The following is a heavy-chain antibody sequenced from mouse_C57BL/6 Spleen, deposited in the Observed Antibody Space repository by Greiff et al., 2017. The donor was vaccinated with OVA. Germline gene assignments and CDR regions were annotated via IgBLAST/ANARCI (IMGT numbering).Heavy chain of an antibody. CDR2: IYPSDSET. CDR3: ARRDYYGSSWFAY. CDR1: GYTFTSYW. J-gene: IGHJ3*01. V-gene: IGHV1-61*01. Sequence: VQLQQSGAELVRPGSSVKLSCKASGYTFTSYWMDWVKQRPGQGLEWIGNIYPSDSETHYNQKFKDKATLTVDKSSSTAYMQLSSLTSEDSAVYYCARRDYYGSSWFAYWGQGTLVTVSA. D-gene: IGHD1-1*01.